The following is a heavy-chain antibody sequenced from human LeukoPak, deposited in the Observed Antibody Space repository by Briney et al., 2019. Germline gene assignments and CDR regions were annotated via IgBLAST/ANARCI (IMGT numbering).Heavy chain of an antibody. Sequence: NAGESLKISCKGSGYTFTGYCMHWVRQAPGQGLEWMGWINPNSGGTNYAQKFQGRVTMTRDTSISTAYMELSRLRSDDTAVYYCARGRNSRGGTWFDPWGQGTLVTVSS. D-gene: IGHD6-13*01. J-gene: IGHJ5*02. CDR3: ARGRNSRGGTWFDP. CDR2: INPNSGGT. V-gene: IGHV1-2*02. CDR1: GYTFTGYC.